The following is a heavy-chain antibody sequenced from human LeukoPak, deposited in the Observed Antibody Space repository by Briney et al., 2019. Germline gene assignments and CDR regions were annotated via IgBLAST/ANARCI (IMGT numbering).Heavy chain of an antibody. CDR2: INAGKGNT. D-gene: IGHD6-19*01. CDR1: GYTFTSYA. V-gene: IGHV1-3*01. Sequence: ASVKVSCKASGYTFTSYAIHWVRQAPGQRLEWMGWINAGKGNTKYSQKFQGRVTITRDTSASTAYMELSSLRSEDTAVYYCARGIAVAGKPYYFDYWGQGTLVTVSS. J-gene: IGHJ4*02. CDR3: ARGIAVAGKPYYFDY.